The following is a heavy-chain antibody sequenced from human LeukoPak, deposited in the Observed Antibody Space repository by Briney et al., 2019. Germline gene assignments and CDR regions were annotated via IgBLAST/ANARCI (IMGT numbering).Heavy chain of an antibody. CDR3: AQNLGYSSGWGDY. V-gene: IGHV1-2*02. CDR1: GYTFTGYF. D-gene: IGHD6-19*01. J-gene: IGHJ4*02. Sequence: ASVKVSFKASGYTFTGYFMHWVRQAPGQGLEWMGWINPNSGGTNYAQQFQGRVTMTRDTSISTAYMEVSSLRSDDTAVYYCAQNLGYSSGWGDYWGQGTLVTVSS. CDR2: INPNSGGT.